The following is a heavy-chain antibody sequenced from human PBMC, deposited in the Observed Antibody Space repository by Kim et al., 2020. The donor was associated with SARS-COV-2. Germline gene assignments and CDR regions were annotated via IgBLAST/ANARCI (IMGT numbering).Heavy chain of an antibody. D-gene: IGHD6-19*01. Sequence: SETLSLTCTVSGGSLSSSLSSSSYYWGWIRQPPGKGLEWIGTAYYSGNTYYNPSLKSRVTISVDTSKNQFSLKLGSVTAADTAVYYCARHQRYSSDWYGAFYYKCMNVWGRETTVTVS. CDR3: ARHQRYSSDWYGAFYYKCMNV. V-gene: IGHV4-39*01. CDR2: AYYSGNT. J-gene: IGHJ6*03. CDR1: GGSLSSSLSSSSYY.